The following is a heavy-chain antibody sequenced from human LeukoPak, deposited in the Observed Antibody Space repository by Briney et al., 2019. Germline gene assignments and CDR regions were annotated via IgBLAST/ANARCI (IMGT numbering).Heavy chain of an antibody. V-gene: IGHV4-30-4*01. Sequence: SETLSLTCTVSGLSISSGDYYWSWLRQPPGKGLEWIGYIYYSGSTYYNPSLKSRVTISVDTSKNQFSLKLSSVTAADTAVYYCARREFGGDYDSRGYYDYWGQGTLVTVSS. J-gene: IGHJ4*02. D-gene: IGHD3-22*01. CDR1: GLSISSGDYY. CDR2: IYYSGST. CDR3: ARREFGGDYDSRGYYDY.